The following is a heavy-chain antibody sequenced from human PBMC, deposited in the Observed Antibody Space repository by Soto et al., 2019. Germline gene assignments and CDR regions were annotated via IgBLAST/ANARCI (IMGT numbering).Heavy chain of an antibody. D-gene: IGHD6-25*01. CDR2: IIPIVGTT. J-gene: IGHJ4*02. CDR3: ARGLGSDDY. CDR1: GGTFSSYA. V-gene: IGHV1-69*06. Sequence: GASVKVSCKASGGTFSSYAISWVRQAPGQGLEWMGGIIPIVGTTNYAQKFQGRVTITADKSTSTVYMDLSSLRSEDTAVYYCARGLGSDDYWGRGTLVTVSS.